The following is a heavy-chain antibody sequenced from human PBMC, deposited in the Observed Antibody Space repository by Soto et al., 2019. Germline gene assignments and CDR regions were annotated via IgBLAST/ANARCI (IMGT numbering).Heavy chain of an antibody. CDR2: IDSSGSGI. CDR3: AREELNCGGDCFVY. Sequence: GGSLRLSCVGSGFTFSDYEMNWVRQAPGKGLEWVSYIDSSGSGIYYADSMKGRFTTFRDNAKNSLYLQMNSLRGEDTAVYYCAREELNCGGDCFVYWGQGTPVTVSS. V-gene: IGHV3-48*03. J-gene: IGHJ4*02. D-gene: IGHD2-21*01. CDR1: GFTFSDYE.